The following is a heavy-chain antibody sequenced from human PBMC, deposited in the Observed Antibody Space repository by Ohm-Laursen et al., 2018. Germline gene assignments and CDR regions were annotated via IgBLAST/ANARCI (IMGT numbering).Heavy chain of an antibody. V-gene: IGHV4-34*01. D-gene: IGHD6-19*01. Sequence: SDTLSLTCAVSGGSISAYYWTWIRQPPGKGLDWIGEINHSGSTYYNPSLKSRVTISVDTSKNHFFLKLSSVTAADTAVYYCARDQVGEQWLERSIYFDYWGQGTLVTVSS. J-gene: IGHJ4*02. CDR1: GGSISAYY. CDR3: ARDQVGEQWLERSIYFDY. CDR2: INHSGST.